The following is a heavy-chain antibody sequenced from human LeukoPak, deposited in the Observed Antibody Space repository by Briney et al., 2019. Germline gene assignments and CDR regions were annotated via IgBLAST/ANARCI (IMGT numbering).Heavy chain of an antibody. CDR3: ARDGTYYYGSGSYGYMDV. V-gene: IGHV4-39*07. CDR2: IYYSGST. CDR1: GGSISSSSYY. Sequence: SSETLSLTCTVSGGSISSSSYYWGWIRQPPGKGLEWIGSIYYSGSTYYNPSLKSRVTISVDTSKNQFSLKLSSVTAADTAVYYCARDGTYYYGSGSYGYMDVWGKGTTVTVSS. J-gene: IGHJ6*03. D-gene: IGHD3-10*01.